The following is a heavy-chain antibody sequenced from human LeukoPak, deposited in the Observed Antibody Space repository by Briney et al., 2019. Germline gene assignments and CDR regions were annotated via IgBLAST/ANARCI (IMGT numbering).Heavy chain of an antibody. D-gene: IGHD6-19*01. CDR2: IYPGDSDT. V-gene: IGHV5-51*01. CDR3: ARNPVAGTAYWYFDL. CDR1: DYSFTSYW. Sequence: GESLKISCKGSDYSFTSYWIGWVRQMPGKGLEWMGIIYPGDSDTRYSPSFQGQVTISADKSISTAYLQWSSLKASDTAMYYCARNPVAGTAYWYFDLWGRGTLVTVSS. J-gene: IGHJ2*01.